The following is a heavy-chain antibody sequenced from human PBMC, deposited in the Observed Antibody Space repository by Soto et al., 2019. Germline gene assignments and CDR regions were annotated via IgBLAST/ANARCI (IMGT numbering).Heavy chain of an antibody. J-gene: IGHJ1*01. CDR1: GFTFDDYA. CDR2: ISWNSGSI. CDR3: AKDTPRTAGAFQH. Sequence: GGSLRLSCAASGFTFDDYAMHWVRQAPGKGLEWVSGISWNSGSIGYADSVKGRFTISRDNAKNSLYLQMNSLRAEDTALYYCAKDTPRTAGAFQHWGQGTLVTVSS. V-gene: IGHV3-9*01. D-gene: IGHD3-10*01.